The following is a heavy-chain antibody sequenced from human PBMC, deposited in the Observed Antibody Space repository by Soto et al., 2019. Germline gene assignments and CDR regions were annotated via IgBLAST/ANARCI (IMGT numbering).Heavy chain of an antibody. CDR3: ARNGYYDSSGPVAFDI. CDR1: GYTFTSYA. Sequence: ASVKVSCKASGYTFTSYAMHWVRQAPGQRLEWMGWINAGNGNTKYSQKFQGRVTITRDTSASTAYMELSSLRSEDTAVYYCARNGYYDSSGPVAFDIWGQGTMVTVSS. J-gene: IGHJ3*02. CDR2: INAGNGNT. V-gene: IGHV1-3*01. D-gene: IGHD3-22*01.